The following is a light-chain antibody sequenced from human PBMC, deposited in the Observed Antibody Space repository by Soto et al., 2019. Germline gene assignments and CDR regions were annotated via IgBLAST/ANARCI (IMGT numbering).Light chain of an antibody. V-gene: IGKV4-1*01. CDR1: QSVLYSANNKDH. Sequence: DIVMTQSPDFLAVSLGERATINCKSSQSVLYSANNKDHLAWYQQRPRQPPKLLISWASTRESGVPDRFSGGGSGTDFTRTSSCLQDEDVAMYYYQQYYATATFGQGPKV. CDR2: WAS. J-gene: IGKJ1*01. CDR3: QQYYATAT.